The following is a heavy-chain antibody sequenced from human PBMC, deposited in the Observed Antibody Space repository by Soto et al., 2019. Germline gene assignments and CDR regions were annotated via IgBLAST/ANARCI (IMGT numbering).Heavy chain of an antibody. J-gene: IGHJ4*01. CDR1: GYTFTCYY. CDR2: INPNSDGT. D-gene: IGHD6-19*01. Sequence: QVQLVQSGAEVKKPGASVKVSCKASGYTFTCYYMHWVRQAPGQGLEWMGWINPNSDGTNYALKSQGWVTMTRDASISTTYMERSMLISADTTVYYCARWAVAVTAASIVYWAHGTLVTVSS. CDR3: ARWAVAVTAASIVY. V-gene: IGHV1-2*04.